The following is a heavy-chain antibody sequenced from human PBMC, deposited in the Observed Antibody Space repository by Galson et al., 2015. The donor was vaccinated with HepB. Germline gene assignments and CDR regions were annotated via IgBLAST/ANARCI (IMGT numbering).Heavy chain of an antibody. CDR3: AREPYSSGWSKRGRYFDY. D-gene: IGHD6-19*01. CDR2: ISYDGSNK. V-gene: IGHV3-30-3*01. J-gene: IGHJ4*02. CDR1: GFIFRHHA. Sequence: SLRLSCAGSGFIFRHHAMAWIRQAPGKGLEWVAFISYDGSNKYYADSVKGRFTISRDNSKNTLYLQMNSLRPEDTAVYYCAREPYSSGWSKRGRYFDYWGQGALVTVSS.